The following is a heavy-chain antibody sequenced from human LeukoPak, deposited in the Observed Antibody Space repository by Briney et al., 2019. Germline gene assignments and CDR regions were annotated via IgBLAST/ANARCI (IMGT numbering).Heavy chain of an antibody. CDR1: GFTVSSNY. CDR2: ISSSGSTI. Sequence: PGGSLRLSCAASGFTVSSNYMSWIRQAPGKGLEWVSYISSSGSTIYYADSVKGRFTISRDNSKNTLYLQMNSLRAEDTAVYYCARQRRGYSGYDLGMEFDYWGQGTLVTVSS. CDR3: ARQRRGYSGYDLGMEFDY. J-gene: IGHJ4*02. D-gene: IGHD5-12*01. V-gene: IGHV3-11*01.